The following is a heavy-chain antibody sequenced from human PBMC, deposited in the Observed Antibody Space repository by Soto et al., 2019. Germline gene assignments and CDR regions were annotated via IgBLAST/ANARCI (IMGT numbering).Heavy chain of an antibody. J-gene: IGHJ5*02. V-gene: IGHV1-3*01. D-gene: IGHD3-22*01. CDR2: INAGNGNT. CDR3: ARAHLSPNYYDSSGYVTDWFDP. CDR1: GYTFTSYA. Sequence: ASVKVSCKASGYTFTSYAMHWVRQAPGQRLEWMGWINAGNGNTKYSQKFQGRVTITRDTSASTAYMELSSLRSEDTAVYYCARAHLSPNYYDSSGYVTDWFDPWGQGTLVTVSS.